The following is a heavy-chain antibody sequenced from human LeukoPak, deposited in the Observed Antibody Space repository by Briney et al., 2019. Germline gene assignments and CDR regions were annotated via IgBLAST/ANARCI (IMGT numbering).Heavy chain of an antibody. CDR3: AARGPIRLRVAAAGTWRYWYFDL. V-gene: IGHV4-34*01. Sequence: SETLSLTCAVYGGSFSGYYWSWIRQPPGKGLEWIGEINHSGSTNYNPSLKSRVTISVDTSKNQFSLKLSSVTAADTAVYYCAARGPIRLRVAAAGTWRYWYFDLWGRGTLVTVSS. CDR1: GGSFSGYY. CDR2: INHSGST. D-gene: IGHD6-13*01. J-gene: IGHJ2*01.